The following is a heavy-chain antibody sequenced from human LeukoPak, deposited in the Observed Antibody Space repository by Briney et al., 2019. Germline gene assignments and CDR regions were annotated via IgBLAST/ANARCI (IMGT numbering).Heavy chain of an antibody. Sequence: PSETLSLTCTVSGYSISSGYYWGWIRQPPGKGLEWIGSIYHSGSTYYNPSLKSRVTISVDTSKNQFSLKLSSVTAADTAVYYCARGSGSYPVWGQGTLVTVSS. CDR3: ARGSGSYPV. J-gene: IGHJ4*02. CDR2: IYHSGST. V-gene: IGHV4-38-2*02. D-gene: IGHD1-26*01. CDR1: GYSISSGYY.